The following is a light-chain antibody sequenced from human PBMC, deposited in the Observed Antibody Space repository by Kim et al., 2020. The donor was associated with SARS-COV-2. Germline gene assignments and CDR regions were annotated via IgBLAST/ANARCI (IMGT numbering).Light chain of an antibody. J-gene: IGKJ2*01. CDR3: QQYNNWPYT. CDR1: QSISTN. CDR2: GAS. Sequence: SASPEERAALSCGAGQSISTNLAWYQQKPGQAPRLLIYGASTRATDIPATFSGSGSGTEFTLTISSLQSEDFAVYYCQQYNNWPYTFGQGTKLEI. V-gene: IGKV3-15*01.